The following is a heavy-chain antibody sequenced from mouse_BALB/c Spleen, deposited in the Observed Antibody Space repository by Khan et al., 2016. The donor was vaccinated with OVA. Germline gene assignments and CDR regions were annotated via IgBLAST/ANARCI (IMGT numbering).Heavy chain of an antibody. CDR3: ASGTKVYAADY. D-gene: IGHD1-3*01. CDR2: INPGNGYT. Sequence: QVQLQQPGAELARPGASVKLSCKASGYTFTNHTIHWVNQRPGQGLEWIGYINPGNGYTNYNQKFKDKATMTAETSSSSAYMQLSSLTSEDSAVFYCASGTKVYAADYWGQCATLTGTS. J-gene: IGHJ2*01. CDR1: GYTFTNHT. V-gene: IGHV1-4*01.